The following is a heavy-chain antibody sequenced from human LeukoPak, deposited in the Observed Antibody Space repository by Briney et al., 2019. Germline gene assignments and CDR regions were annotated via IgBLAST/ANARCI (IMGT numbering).Heavy chain of an antibody. D-gene: IGHD5-18*01. J-gene: IGHJ4*02. CDR3: SRGSGISYGGIDY. V-gene: IGHV1-2*02. Sequence: ASVKVSCKASGYTFTGHYFHWVRQAPGQGLEWMGWIHPKSGDTKYAQKFLGRVTLTRDTSTTIVYMELKWLTSDDTAVYYCSRGSGISYGGIDYWGQGTLVTVSS. CDR2: IHPKSGDT. CDR1: GYTFTGHY.